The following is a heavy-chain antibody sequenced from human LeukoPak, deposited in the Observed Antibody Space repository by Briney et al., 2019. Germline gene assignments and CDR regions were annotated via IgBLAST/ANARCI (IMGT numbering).Heavy chain of an antibody. CDR3: ARDGRNCTNDYCYTYFDP. CDR1: GGPTRRNY. D-gene: IGHD2-8*01. V-gene: IGHV4-59*01. Sequence: SETLSLTCSVSGGPTRRNYWNWIRQPPGKGPEWIGYIFYGGTTNYNPSLKSRVTISIDTSKNQFSLQLNSVTASDTAIYYCARDGRNCTNDYCYTYFDPWGPGILVTVSS. CDR2: IFYGGTT. J-gene: IGHJ5*02.